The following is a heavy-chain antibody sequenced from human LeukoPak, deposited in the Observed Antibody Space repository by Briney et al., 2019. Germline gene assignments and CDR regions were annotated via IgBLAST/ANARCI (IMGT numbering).Heavy chain of an antibody. J-gene: IGHJ3*02. V-gene: IGHV3-30*04. CDR2: ISYDGSNK. CDR3: AKGQYYYDSSGYSRVPHAFDI. CDR1: GFTFSSYA. D-gene: IGHD3-22*01. Sequence: SGGSLRLSCAASGFTFSSYAMHWVRQAPGKGLEWVAVISYDGSNKYYADSVKGRFTISRDNSKNTLYLQMNSLRAEDTAVYYCAKGQYYYDSSGYSRVPHAFDIWGQGTMVTVSS.